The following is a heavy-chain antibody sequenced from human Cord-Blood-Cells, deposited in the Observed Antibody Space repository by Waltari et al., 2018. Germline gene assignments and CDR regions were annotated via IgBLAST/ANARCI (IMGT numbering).Heavy chain of an antibody. Sequence: QLQLQESGPGLVTPSETLSLTCTVSGGSISSSSYYWGWIRPPPGKGLEWIGSIYYSGSTYYNPSLKSRVTISVDTSKNQFSLKLSSVTAADTAVYYCARQRFLEWLLYYFDYWGQGTLVTVSS. V-gene: IGHV4-39*01. CDR2: IYYSGST. D-gene: IGHD3-3*01. J-gene: IGHJ4*02. CDR1: GGSISSSSYY. CDR3: ARQRFLEWLLYYFDY.